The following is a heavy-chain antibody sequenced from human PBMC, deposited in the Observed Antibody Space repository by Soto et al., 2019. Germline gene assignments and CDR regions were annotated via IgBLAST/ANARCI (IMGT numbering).Heavy chain of an antibody. CDR1: GGSISSGNYF. Sequence: SETLSLTCTVSGGSISSGNYFWSWIRQHPGKGLEWIGYIYYSGSTYYNPSLKSRVTISVDTSKNQFSLKLRSVTAADTAVYYCAREDSTEGGMDVWGQGTTVTVSS. J-gene: IGHJ6*02. V-gene: IGHV4-31*03. CDR3: AREDSTEGGMDV. CDR2: IYYSGST. D-gene: IGHD4-17*01.